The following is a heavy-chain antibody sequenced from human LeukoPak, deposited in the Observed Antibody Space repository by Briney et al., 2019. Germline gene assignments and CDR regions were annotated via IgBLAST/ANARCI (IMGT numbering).Heavy chain of an antibody. CDR1: GFTFSSYS. D-gene: IGHD3-22*01. CDR3: VRDWGYDSSGYWQKYFDT. J-gene: IGHJ4*02. Sequence: GGSLRLSCAASGFTFSSYSMNWVRQAPGKGLEWVSYISSLSGTINYADSVKGRFIISRDNAKNTVYLQMNSLRAEDTAVYYCVRDWGYDSSGYWQKYFDTWGQGTLVTVSS. V-gene: IGHV3-48*04. CDR2: ISSLSGTI.